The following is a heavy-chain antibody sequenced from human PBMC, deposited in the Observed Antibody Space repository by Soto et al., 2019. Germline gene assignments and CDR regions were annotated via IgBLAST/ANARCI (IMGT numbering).Heavy chain of an antibody. CDR3: ARKIDGYNPFDY. V-gene: IGHV4-28*01. CDR1: GDSIRSSNW. Sequence: QVHLQESGPGLVKPSDTLSLTCAVSGDSIRSSNWWGWIRQPPGKGLEWIGYIYHSGSTHYSPSLKSRVTMSVDTSKNQFSLKVTSVTAVDTAVYYCARKIDGYNPFDYWGQGTLVTVSS. CDR2: IYHSGST. D-gene: IGHD5-12*01. J-gene: IGHJ4*02.